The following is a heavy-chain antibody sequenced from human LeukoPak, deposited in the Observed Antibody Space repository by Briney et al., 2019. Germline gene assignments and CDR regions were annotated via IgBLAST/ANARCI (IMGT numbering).Heavy chain of an antibody. CDR1: GGSFSGYY. V-gene: IGHV4-34*01. Sequence: SETLSFTCAVYGGSFSGYYWSWIRQPPGKGLEWIGEINHSGSTNYNPSLKSRVTISVDTSKNQFSLKLSSVTAADTAVYYCARWYSNSYYFDYWGQGTLVTVSS. J-gene: IGHJ4*02. D-gene: IGHD6-6*01. CDR3: ARWYSNSYYFDY. CDR2: INHSGST.